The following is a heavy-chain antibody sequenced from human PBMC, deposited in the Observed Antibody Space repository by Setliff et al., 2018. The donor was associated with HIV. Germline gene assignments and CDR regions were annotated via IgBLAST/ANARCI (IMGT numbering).Heavy chain of an antibody. V-gene: IGHV1-18*01. D-gene: IGHD1-26*01. CDR2: ISPYTGNT. J-gene: IGHJ5*02. CDR3: ARARLQGIVTAVGPRDNCLGP. CDR1: GYSFINYG. Sequence: GASVKVSCKASGYSFINYGISWVRQAPGQGPEWMGWISPYTGNTDYAPRLLGRVTMTTDTSTSTAYLELRSLTSDDTAVYYCARARLQGIVTAVGPRDNCLGPWGQGTRVTVSS.